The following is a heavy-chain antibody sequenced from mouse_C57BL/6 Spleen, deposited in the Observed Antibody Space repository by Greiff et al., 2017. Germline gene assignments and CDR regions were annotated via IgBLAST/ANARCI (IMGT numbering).Heavy chain of an antibody. CDR1: GYTFTSYW. Sequence: VQLQQPGAELVKPGASVKLSCKASGYTFTSYWMQWVKQRPGQGLEWIGEIDPSGSYTNYHQKFKGKATLTVDTSSSTAYMQLSSLTSEDSAVYYCARWAGYCVIDYWGQGTTLTVSS. J-gene: IGHJ2*01. V-gene: IGHV1-50*01. CDR3: ARWAGYCVIDY. D-gene: IGHD2-3*01. CDR2: IDPSGSYT.